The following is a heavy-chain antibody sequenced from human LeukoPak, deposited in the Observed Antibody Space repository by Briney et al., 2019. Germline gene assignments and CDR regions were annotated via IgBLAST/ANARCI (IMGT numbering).Heavy chain of an antibody. J-gene: IGHJ4*02. CDR2: SHYTGKT. V-gene: IGHV4-59*08. CDR1: GDSITNYY. D-gene: IGHD3-10*01. Sequence: KPSETLSLTCAVSGDSITNYYWSWIRQPPGEGLEWIGYSHYTGKTYYNPSLKSRVTMSVDTSKSQFSLRLTSVTAADTAVYYCASRGNFDCWGQGTLVTVSS. CDR3: ASRGNFDC.